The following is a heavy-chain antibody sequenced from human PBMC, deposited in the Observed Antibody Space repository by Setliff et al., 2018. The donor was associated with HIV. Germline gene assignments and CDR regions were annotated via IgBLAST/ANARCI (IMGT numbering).Heavy chain of an antibody. CDR1: GFTFSNAW. J-gene: IGHJ4*02. D-gene: IGHD6-13*01. CDR2: IKSKTDGGTT. CDR3: TTEVQRGYSSSWYVY. Sequence: GGSLRLSCAASGFTFSNAWMNWVRQAPGKGLEWVGRIKSKTDGGTTDYAAPVKGRFTISRDDSKNTLYLQMNSLKTEDTAVYYCTTEVQRGYSSSWYVYWGQGTLVTVSS. V-gene: IGHV3-15*07.